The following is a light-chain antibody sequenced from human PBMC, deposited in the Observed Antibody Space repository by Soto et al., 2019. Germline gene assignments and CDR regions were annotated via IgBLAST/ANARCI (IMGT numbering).Light chain of an antibody. CDR1: SSDVGGYNY. CDR2: DVS. CDR3: SSYTSSSTRGGV. Sequence: QSALTQPASVSGSPGQSITISCTGTSSDVGGYNYVSWYQQHPGKAPKLMIYDVSNRPSGVCNRFSGSKSGNTASLTISGLQAEDEADYYCSSYTSSSTRGGVFGGGTKLTVL. V-gene: IGLV2-14*01. J-gene: IGLJ2*01.